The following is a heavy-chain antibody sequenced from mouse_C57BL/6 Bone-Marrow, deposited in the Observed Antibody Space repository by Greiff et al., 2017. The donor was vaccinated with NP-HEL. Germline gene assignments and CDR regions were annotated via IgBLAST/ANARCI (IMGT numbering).Heavy chain of an antibody. CDR1: GYTFTSYW. V-gene: IGHV1-64*01. J-gene: IGHJ3*01. Sequence: QVQLQQPGAELVKPGASVKLSCKASGYTFTSYWMHWVKQRPGPGLEWIGMIHPNSGSTNYNEKCKSKATMTVDKSSSTAYMQLISLTSEDSAVYYCLRPFAYWGQGTLVTVSA. CDR3: LRPFAY. CDR2: IHPNSGST. D-gene: IGHD2-12*01.